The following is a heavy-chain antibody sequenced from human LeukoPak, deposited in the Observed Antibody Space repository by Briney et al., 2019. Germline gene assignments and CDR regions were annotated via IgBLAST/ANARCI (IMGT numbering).Heavy chain of an antibody. CDR2: ISGDGGST. J-gene: IGHJ4*02. V-gene: IGHV3-23*01. CDR1: GLSFDTYA. D-gene: IGHD6-13*01. Sequence: GGSLRLSCAASGLSFDTYAMTWVRQAPGKGLEWVSGISGDGGSTYYAVSVKGRFTISRDNSKNTLYLQMNGLRPEDTAVYYCTLGSLYSSNWYGDYWGQGTLVTVSS. CDR3: TLGSLYSSNWYGDY.